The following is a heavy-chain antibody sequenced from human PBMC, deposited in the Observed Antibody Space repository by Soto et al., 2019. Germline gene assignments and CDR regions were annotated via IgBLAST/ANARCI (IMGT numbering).Heavy chain of an antibody. D-gene: IGHD3-16*02. V-gene: IGHV3-7*03. Sequence: EVQLVESGGGLVQPGGSLRLSCADSGFILRNYWMSWVRQAPGMGLQWVASIKEDGSEKYYVDPVKGRFTNSRENAKNSLYLHMNSLRAEDTAVYYCARYRSLDPWGQGILVTVSS. CDR2: IKEDGSEK. CDR1: GFILRNYW. J-gene: IGHJ5*02. CDR3: ARYRSLDP.